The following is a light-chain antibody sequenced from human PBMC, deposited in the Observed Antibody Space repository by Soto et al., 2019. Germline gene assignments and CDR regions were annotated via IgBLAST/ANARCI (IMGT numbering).Light chain of an antibody. Sequence: EIVMTQSPATLSVSPGERATLSCRASQSVSSNLAWYQQKPGQAPRLLIYGASTRATGIPARVSGSGSGTAITFTISSMQSEDVAVYYCQQYNNWWTFGQGTKVEIK. V-gene: IGKV3-15*01. CDR3: QQYNNWWT. CDR1: QSVSSN. J-gene: IGKJ1*01. CDR2: GAS.